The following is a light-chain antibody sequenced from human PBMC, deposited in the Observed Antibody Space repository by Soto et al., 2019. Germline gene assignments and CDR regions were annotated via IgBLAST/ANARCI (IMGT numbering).Light chain of an antibody. CDR1: SSNIGSNT. V-gene: IGLV1-44*01. Sequence: QSVLTQPPSASGTPGQRVTISCSGSSSNIGSNTVNWYQQLPGTAPKLLIYSNNQRPSGVPDRFSGSKSGTSASLAISGLQSXDEADYYCAAWDDSLNGSNWVFGGGTKVTVL. J-gene: IGLJ3*02. CDR3: AAWDDSLNGSNWV. CDR2: SNN.